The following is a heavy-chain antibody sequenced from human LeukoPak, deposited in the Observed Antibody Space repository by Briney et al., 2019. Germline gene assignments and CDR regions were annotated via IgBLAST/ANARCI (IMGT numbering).Heavy chain of an antibody. CDR2: LYYSGST. Sequence: SETLSLTCTVSGGSISSSSYYWGWIRQPPGKVLEWIGSLYYSGSTYYNPSLKSRVTISVDTSENQFSLKLSSVTAADTAVYYCATQNSGWYGGRDYWGQGTLVTVSS. CDR3: ATQNSGWYGGRDY. CDR1: GGSISSSSYY. V-gene: IGHV4-39*01. D-gene: IGHD6-19*01. J-gene: IGHJ4*02.